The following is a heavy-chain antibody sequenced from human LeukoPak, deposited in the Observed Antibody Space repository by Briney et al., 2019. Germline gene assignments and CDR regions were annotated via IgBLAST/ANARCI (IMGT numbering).Heavy chain of an antibody. D-gene: IGHD3-10*01. CDR3: ASQGPGSGNLYYYYMDV. V-gene: IGHV3-53*01. Sequence: GGSLRLSCAASGFTVSSNYMSWVRQAPGKGLEWVSVIYSGGSTYYADSVKGRFTISRDNSKNTLYLQMNSLRAEDTAVYYCASQGPGSGNLYYYYMDVWGKGTTVTVSS. CDR1: GFTVSSNY. CDR2: IYSGGST. J-gene: IGHJ6*03.